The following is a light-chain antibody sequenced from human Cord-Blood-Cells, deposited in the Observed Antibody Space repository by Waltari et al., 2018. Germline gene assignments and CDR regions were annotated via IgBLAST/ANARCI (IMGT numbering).Light chain of an antibody. CDR1: QRISSW. Sequence: DIQMTQSPSTLSASVGDRVTITCRASQRISSWLAWYQQKPGKAPKLLIYKASSLESGVPSRFSGSGSGTEFTLTISSLQPDDFATYYCQQYNSYSWTFGQGTNVEIK. V-gene: IGKV1-5*03. CDR3: QQYNSYSWT. J-gene: IGKJ1*01. CDR2: KAS.